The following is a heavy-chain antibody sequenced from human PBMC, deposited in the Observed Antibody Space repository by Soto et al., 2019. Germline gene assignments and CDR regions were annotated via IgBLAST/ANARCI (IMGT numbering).Heavy chain of an antibody. CDR3: ARDRSGWYDF. J-gene: IGHJ4*02. CDR1: GYRFTSKR. Sequence: ASVKVSCKTSGYRFTSKRLSWVRRAPGQGLEWMGWISPHNGNAKYAQKFQDRVTMTADTAASTVYMELRSLRSDDSAVFYCARDRSGWYDFWGQGTLVTVSS. CDR2: ISPHNGNA. D-gene: IGHD6-19*01. V-gene: IGHV1-18*01.